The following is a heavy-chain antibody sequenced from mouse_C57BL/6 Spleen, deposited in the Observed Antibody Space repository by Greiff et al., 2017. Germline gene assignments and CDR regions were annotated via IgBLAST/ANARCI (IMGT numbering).Heavy chain of an antibody. J-gene: IGHJ1*03. Sequence: EVKLMESEGGLVQPGSSMKLSCTASGFTFSDYYMAWVRQVPEKGLEWVANINYDGSSTYYLDSLKSRFIISRDNAKNILYLQMSSLKSEDTATYYCARDRSYEGYFDVWGTGTTVTVAS. CDR3: ARDRSYEGYFDV. D-gene: IGHD1-1*01. V-gene: IGHV5-16*01. CDR2: INYDGSST. CDR1: GFTFSDYY.